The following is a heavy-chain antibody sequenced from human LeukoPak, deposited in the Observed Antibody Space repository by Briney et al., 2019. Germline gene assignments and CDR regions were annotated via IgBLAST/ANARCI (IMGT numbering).Heavy chain of an antibody. J-gene: IGHJ4*02. V-gene: IGHV1-3*01. D-gene: IGHD6-19*01. CDR1: GYTFSTCA. Sequence: ASVKVSCKASGYTFSTCAIHWVRQAPGQRLEWMAWINPVNGNTKYSQKLQGRITITSDTSASTADMELSGLRSEDTAIYYCARPMGSGWASFDSWGQGTLVTVFS. CDR2: INPVNGNT. CDR3: ARPMGSGWASFDS.